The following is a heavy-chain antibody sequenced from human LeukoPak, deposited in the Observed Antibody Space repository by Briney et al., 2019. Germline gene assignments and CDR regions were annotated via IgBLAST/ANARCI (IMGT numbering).Heavy chain of an antibody. J-gene: IGHJ2*01. CDR1: GFTFSSYS. V-gene: IGHV3-21*01. Sequence: GGSLRLSCAASGFTFSSYSMNWVRQAPGKWLEWVSSISSRSSYIYYADSVKGRFTISRDNAKNSLYLQMNSLRAEDTAVYYCARDAYCSTTICKEYFNLWGRGTLVTVSS. D-gene: IGHD2-2*01. CDR3: ARDAYCSTTICKEYFNL. CDR2: ISSRSSYI.